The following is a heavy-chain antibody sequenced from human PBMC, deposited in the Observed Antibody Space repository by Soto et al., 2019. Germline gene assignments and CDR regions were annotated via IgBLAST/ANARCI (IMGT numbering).Heavy chain of an antibody. CDR2: IYYSGST. Sequence: QVQLQESGPGLVKPSEILSLTCTVSGGSVNSGNYYWSWIRQPPGKGLEWIGYIYYSGSTNYNPSLKSRVTISLDTSKNQFSLKLSSVTAADTAVYYCASGGSGSYYEFDYWGQGTLVTVSS. J-gene: IGHJ4*02. CDR1: GGSVNSGNYY. V-gene: IGHV4-61*01. D-gene: IGHD1-26*01. CDR3: ASGGSGSYYEFDY.